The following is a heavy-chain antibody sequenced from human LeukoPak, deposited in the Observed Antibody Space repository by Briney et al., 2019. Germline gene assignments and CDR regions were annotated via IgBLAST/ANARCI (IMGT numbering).Heavy chain of an antibody. D-gene: IGHD4-17*01. CDR2: ITGRGGST. Sequence: GGSLRLSCAASGFTFSSYAMAWVRQAPGKGLEWVSAITGRGGSTYYADSVKGRFTISRDNSKNTLYMQMSSLRAEDTAVYYCAKGDYGDCYWGQGTLVTVHS. V-gene: IGHV3-23*01. J-gene: IGHJ4*02. CDR1: GFTFSSYA. CDR3: AKGDYGDCY.